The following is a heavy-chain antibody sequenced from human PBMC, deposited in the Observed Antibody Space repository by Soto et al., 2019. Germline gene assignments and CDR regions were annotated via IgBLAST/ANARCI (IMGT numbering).Heavy chain of an antibody. J-gene: IGHJ6*02. Sequence: SETLSLTCTVSGGSVSSGSYYWSWIRQPPGKGLEWIGYIYYSGSTNYNPSLKSRVTISVDTSKNQFSLKLSSVTAADTAVYYCARDWSGVSMVRGHGMDVWGQGTTVTVSS. CDR3: ARDWSGVSMVRGHGMDV. V-gene: IGHV4-61*01. D-gene: IGHD3-10*01. CDR2: IYYSGST. CDR1: GGSVSSGSYY.